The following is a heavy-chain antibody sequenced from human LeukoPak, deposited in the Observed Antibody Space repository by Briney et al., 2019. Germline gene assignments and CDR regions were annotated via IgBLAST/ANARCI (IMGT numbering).Heavy chain of an antibody. CDR1: GGSISSYY. Sequence: SETLSLTCTVSGGSISSYYWSWIRQPPGKGLEWIGYIYYSGSTNYNPSLKSRVTISVDTSKNQFSLKLSSVTAADTAVYYCARVSRVRGVIPFDYWGQGTLVTVSS. J-gene: IGHJ4*02. D-gene: IGHD3-10*01. CDR3: ARVSRVRGVIPFDY. V-gene: IGHV4-59*01. CDR2: IYYSGST.